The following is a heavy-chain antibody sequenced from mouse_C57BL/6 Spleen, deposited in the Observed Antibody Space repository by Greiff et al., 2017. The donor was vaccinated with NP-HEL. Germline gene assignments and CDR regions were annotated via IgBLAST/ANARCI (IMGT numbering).Heavy chain of an antibody. D-gene: IGHD2-10*01. CDR2: ISSGGSYT. CDR3: ARPPYSTPPEGYFDV. Sequence: EVQLQESGGDLVKPGGSLKLSCAASGFTFSSYGMSWVRQTPDKRLEWVATISSGGSYTYYPDSVKGRFTISRDNAKNTLYLQMSSLKSEDTAMYYCARPPYSTPPEGYFDVWGTGTTVTVSS. J-gene: IGHJ1*03. V-gene: IGHV5-6*01. CDR1: GFTFSSYG.